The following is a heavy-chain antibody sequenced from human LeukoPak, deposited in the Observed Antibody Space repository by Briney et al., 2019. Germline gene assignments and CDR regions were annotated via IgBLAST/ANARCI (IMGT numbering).Heavy chain of an antibody. D-gene: IGHD6-19*01. CDR2: INPNSGGT. CDR3: ARDDTMYSSGWPTY. CDR1: GYTFTGYY. J-gene: IGHJ4*02. V-gene: IGHV1-2*02. Sequence: ASVKVSCKAPGYTFTGYYMHWVRQAPGQGLEWMGWINPNSGGTNYAQKFQGRVTMTRDTSISTAYMELSRLRSDDTAVYYCARDDTMYSSGWPTYWGQGTLVTVSS.